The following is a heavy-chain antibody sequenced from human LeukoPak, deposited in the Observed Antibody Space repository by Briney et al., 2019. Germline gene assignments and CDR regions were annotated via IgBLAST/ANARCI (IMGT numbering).Heavy chain of an antibody. CDR1: GYTLTELS. CDR2: FDPEDGET. J-gene: IGHJ3*02. V-gene: IGHV1-24*01. Sequence: ASVKVSCKVSGYTLTELSMHWVRQAPGKGLEWMGGFDPEDGETIYAQKFQGRVTMTEDTSTDTAYMELSSLRSEDTAVYYCAAARYYDFWSGYSDAFDIWGQGTMVTVSS. CDR3: AAARYYDFWSGYSDAFDI. D-gene: IGHD3-3*01.